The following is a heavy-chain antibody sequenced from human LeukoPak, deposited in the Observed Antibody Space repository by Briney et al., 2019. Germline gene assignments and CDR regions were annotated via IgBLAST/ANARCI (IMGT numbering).Heavy chain of an antibody. CDR3: AKHTDLWFGSPFDY. J-gene: IGHJ4*02. CDR2: ISVSGVST. Sequence: PGGSLRLSCAASGFTFSDNWMTWVGQAPGKGLRWVSTISVSGVSTYYADSGKGRFTFPRDNSKNTLYLQMNSLRAQDTAVYYCAKHTDLWFGSPFDYWGQGTLVTVSS. D-gene: IGHD3-10*01. CDR1: GFTFSDNW. V-gene: IGHV3-23*01.